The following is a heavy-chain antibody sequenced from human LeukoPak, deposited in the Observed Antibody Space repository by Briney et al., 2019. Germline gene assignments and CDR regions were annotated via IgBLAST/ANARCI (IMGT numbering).Heavy chain of an antibody. D-gene: IGHD3-9*01. V-gene: IGHV4-39*01. CDR2: IYYSGNT. CDR3: AGLSSYDILTGYYRPYYFHY. Sequence: SETLSLTCTVSGGSINSGSYSWGWIRQPQEKGLEWIVTIYYSGNTYYNSSLKSRVTISVDTSKNQFSLKLNSVTAADTAVYYCAGLSSYDILTGYYRPYYFHYWGQGTLVTVSS. CDR1: GGSINSGSYS. J-gene: IGHJ4*02.